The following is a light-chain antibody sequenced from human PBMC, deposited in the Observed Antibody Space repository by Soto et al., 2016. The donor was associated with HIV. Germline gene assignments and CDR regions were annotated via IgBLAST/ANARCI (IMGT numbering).Light chain of an antibody. CDR3: MQAVQAWT. J-gene: IGKJ1*01. CDR1: HSLLHSNGYYY. CDR2: LGS. V-gene: IGKV2-28*01. Sequence: DIVMTQSPLSLPVTPGEPASISCRSSHSLLHSNGYYYLTWYLQKSGQSPRRLIYLGSTRASGVPDRFSGSGSDTDFTLKISRVEADDVGVYYCMQAVQAWTFGQGTKVEIK.